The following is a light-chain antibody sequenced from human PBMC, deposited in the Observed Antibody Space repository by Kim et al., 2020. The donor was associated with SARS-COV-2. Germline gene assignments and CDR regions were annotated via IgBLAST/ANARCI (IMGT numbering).Light chain of an antibody. V-gene: IGLV6-57*03. CDR1: SGSIASNY. CDR3: QSYNRSNVI. J-gene: IGLJ2*01. CDR2: EDN. Sequence: GKTVTISCTRSSGSIASNYVQWYQQRPGSAPTTVIYEDNQRPSGVSDRFSGSIDNSSNSASLTISGLKTEDEADYYCQSYNRSNVIFGGGTQLTVL.